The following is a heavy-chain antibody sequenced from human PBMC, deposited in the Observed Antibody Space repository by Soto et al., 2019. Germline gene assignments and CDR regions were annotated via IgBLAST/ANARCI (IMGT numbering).Heavy chain of an antibody. Sequence: SGGSLRLSCAASGFTFSSYSMNWVRQAPGKGLEWVSSISSSSSYIYYADSVKGRFTISRDNAKNSLYLQMNSLRAEDTAVYYCARETCGGDCIYERGHDAFDIWGQGTMVTVSS. D-gene: IGHD2-21*02. CDR3: ARETCGGDCIYERGHDAFDI. CDR1: GFTFSSYS. J-gene: IGHJ3*02. CDR2: ISSSSSYI. V-gene: IGHV3-21*01.